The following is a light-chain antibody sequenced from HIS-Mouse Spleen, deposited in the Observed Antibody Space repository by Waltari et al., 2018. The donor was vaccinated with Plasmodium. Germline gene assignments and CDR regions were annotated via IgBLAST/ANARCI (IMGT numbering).Light chain of an antibody. CDR3: QVWDSSSDHWV. Sequence: SYVLTQPPSVSVAPGQTARITCGGNNIGSKSVHWYQQKPGQAPVLVVYDDSDRPSGSPERLSGANSGSAATLTSSRVEAGDEADYFCQVWDSSSDHWVFGGGTKLTVL. CDR1: NIGSKS. CDR2: DDS. V-gene: IGLV3-21*02. J-gene: IGLJ3*02.